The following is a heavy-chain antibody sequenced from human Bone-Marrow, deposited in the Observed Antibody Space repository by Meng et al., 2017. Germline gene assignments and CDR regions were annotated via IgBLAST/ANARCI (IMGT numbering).Heavy chain of an antibody. CDR1: GYTFTSYG. J-gene: IGHJ5*02. CDR3: ARDSAPGYCSGGSCYFGWFDP. CDR2: ISAYNGNT. Sequence: ASVKVSCKASGYTFTSYGISWVRQAPGQGLEWMGWISAYNGNTNYAQKLQGRVTMTTDTSTSTAYMELRSLRSDDTAVYYCARDSAPGYCSGGSCYFGWFDPWGQGTLVTVSS. V-gene: IGHV1-18*01. D-gene: IGHD2-15*01.